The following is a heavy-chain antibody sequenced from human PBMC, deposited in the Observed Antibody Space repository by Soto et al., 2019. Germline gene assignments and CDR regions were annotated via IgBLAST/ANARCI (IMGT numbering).Heavy chain of an antibody. Sequence: QVQLVQSGAEVKKPGASVKVSCKASGYTFTSYGISWVRQAPGQGLEWMGWISAYNGNTNYAQKLQGRVTMTTDTSTSTAYMELRSLRSDDTAVYYCATSIAARLWGLNYYYGMDVWGQGTTVTVSS. D-gene: IGHD6-6*01. CDR3: ATSIAARLWGLNYYYGMDV. J-gene: IGHJ6*02. CDR1: GYTFTSYG. CDR2: ISAYNGNT. V-gene: IGHV1-18*01.